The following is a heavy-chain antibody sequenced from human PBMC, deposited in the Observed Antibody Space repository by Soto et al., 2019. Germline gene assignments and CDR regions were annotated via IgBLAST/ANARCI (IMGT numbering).Heavy chain of an antibody. V-gene: IGHV1-2*02. D-gene: IGHD6-19*01. CDR3: ARDRKQWPDAFDI. Sequence: GASVKVSCKASGYTFTGYYMHWVRQAPGQGLEWMGWINPNSGDTNYAQKFQGRVTMTRDTSISTAYMELSRLRSDDTAVYYCARDRKQWPDAFDIWGQGTMVTVSS. CDR2: INPNSGDT. CDR1: GYTFTGYY. J-gene: IGHJ3*02.